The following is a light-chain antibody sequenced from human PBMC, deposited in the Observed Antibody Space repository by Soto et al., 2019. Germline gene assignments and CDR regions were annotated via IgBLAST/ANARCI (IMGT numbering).Light chain of an antibody. CDR1: QSISYY. CDR3: QQRHSYPLT. J-gene: IGKJ4*01. Sequence: EIVLTQSPATLSLSPGERASLSCRASQSISYYLAWYQQKPGQAPRLLIYDASNRATGIPARFSGTGSGTDFTLTISSLEPEDFAVYYCQQRHSYPLTFGGGTNVDIK. CDR2: DAS. V-gene: IGKV3-11*01.